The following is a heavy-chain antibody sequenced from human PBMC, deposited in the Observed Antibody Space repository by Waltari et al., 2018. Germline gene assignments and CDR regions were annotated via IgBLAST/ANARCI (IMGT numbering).Heavy chain of an antibody. V-gene: IGHV4-61*02. CDR2: IYTSGST. Sequence: QVQLQESGPGLVKPSQTLSLTCTVSGGSISSGSYYWRWIRQPAGKGLEWIGRIYTSGSTNYNPSLKSRVTISVDTSKNQFSLKLSSVTAADTAVYYCARAIAARPGGYYFDYWGQGTLVTVSS. D-gene: IGHD6-6*01. J-gene: IGHJ4*02. CDR1: GGSISSGSYY. CDR3: ARAIAARPGGYYFDY.